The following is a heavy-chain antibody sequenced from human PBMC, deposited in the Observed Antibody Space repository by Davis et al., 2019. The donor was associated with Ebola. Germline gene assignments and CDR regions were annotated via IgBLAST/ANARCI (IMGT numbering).Heavy chain of an antibody. CDR2: ISGSGGST. CDR3: AKDTVTILGY. V-gene: IGHV3-23*01. D-gene: IGHD4-17*01. Sequence: GESLKISCVASGFTFRKYAVSWVRQAPGKGLGWVSRISGSGGSTYYAESVKGRFTISRDNSKNTLYLQMNSLRAEDTAVYYCAKDTVTILGYWGQGTLVTVSS. CDR1: GFTFRKYA. J-gene: IGHJ4*02.